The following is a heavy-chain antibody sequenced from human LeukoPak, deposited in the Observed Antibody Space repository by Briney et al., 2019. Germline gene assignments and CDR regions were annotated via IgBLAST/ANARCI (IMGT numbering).Heavy chain of an antibody. CDR3: ARGGTYFDY. J-gene: IGHJ4*02. Sequence: GGSLRLSCAASGFTFSNNWMHWVRQAPGKGLVWVSHINGGGSTTRYADSVKGRFTISRDNAENTLYLQMNSLRVEDTAVYYCARGGTYFDYWGQGTPVTVSS. CDR2: INGGGSTT. CDR1: GFTFSNNW. V-gene: IGHV3-74*01. D-gene: IGHD3-16*01.